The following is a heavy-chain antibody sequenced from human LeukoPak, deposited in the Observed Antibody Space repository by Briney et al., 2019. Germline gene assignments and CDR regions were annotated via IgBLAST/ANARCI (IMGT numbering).Heavy chain of an antibody. CDR3: ARSAYGPPEV. CDR1: GYTFTGYY. CDR2: INPNSGGT. Sequence: ASVKVSCKASGYTFTGYYMHWVGQAPGQGLEWMGWINPNSGGTNYAQKFQGRVAMTRDTSISTAYMEVRRLGSDATAVDYCARSAYGPPEVWGQGTRVTVS. D-gene: IGHD3-10*01. V-gene: IGHV1-2*02. J-gene: IGHJ4*02.